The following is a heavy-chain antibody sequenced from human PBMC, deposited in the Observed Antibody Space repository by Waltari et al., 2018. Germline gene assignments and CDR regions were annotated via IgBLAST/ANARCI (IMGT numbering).Heavy chain of an antibody. CDR3: ARSPQVTFYYYYMDV. Sequence: QVQLQESGPGLVKPSQTLSLTCTVSGGSISSGSYYWSWIRQPAGKGLEGIGRIYTSGSTNYNPSLKSRVTISVDTSKNQFSLKLSSVTAADTAVYYCARSPQVTFYYYYMDVWGKGTTVTVSS. CDR1: GGSISSGSYY. CDR2: IYTSGST. D-gene: IGHD4-4*01. V-gene: IGHV4-61*02. J-gene: IGHJ6*03.